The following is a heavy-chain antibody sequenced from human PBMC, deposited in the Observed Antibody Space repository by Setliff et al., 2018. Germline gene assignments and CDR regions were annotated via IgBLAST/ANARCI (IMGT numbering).Heavy chain of an antibody. Sequence: ASVKVSCKASGYTFTIYAIHWVRQAPGQRPEWMGWIKTGNDNTKYSPKFQGRVTITRDAYASTAYMELSSLRSEDTAVDYCARRFCIAVRDLYFFEYWGQGTLVTVSS. D-gene: IGHD6-19*01. CDR1: GYTFTIYA. V-gene: IGHV1-3*04. CDR3: ARRFCIAVRDLYFFEY. CDR2: IKTGNDNT. J-gene: IGHJ4*02.